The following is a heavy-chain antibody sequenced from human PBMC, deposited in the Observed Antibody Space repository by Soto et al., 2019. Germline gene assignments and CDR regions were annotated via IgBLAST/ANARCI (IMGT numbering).Heavy chain of an antibody. Sequence: QVQLQESGPGLVKPSGTLSLTCAVSGGSISSSNWWSLVRQPPGKVVEWIGEIYKSGSTNYNPSLTSHLTISVAKSKNQCSLKLSSVTAADPAVYYCARVSGAGTRFDYWGQGTLVTVAA. CDR2: IYKSGST. D-gene: IGHD6-19*01. V-gene: IGHV4-4*02. CDR3: ARVSGAGTRFDY. CDR1: GGSISSSNW. J-gene: IGHJ4*02.